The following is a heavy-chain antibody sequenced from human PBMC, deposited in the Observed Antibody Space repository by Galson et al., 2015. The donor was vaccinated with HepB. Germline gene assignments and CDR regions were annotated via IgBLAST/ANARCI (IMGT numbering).Heavy chain of an antibody. V-gene: IGHV3-11*06. CDR1: GFTFSDYY. J-gene: IGHJ4*02. CDR3: ARDGRSWSRSREYFDS. D-gene: IGHD6-13*01. Sequence: SLRLSCAASGFTFSDYYLSWIRQAPGKGLEWIAHISASGYTDSADSVKGRFTISRDNSKNSMDLQMNSLRAEDTGVYYCARDGRSWSRSREYFDSWGQGTLVTVSS. CDR2: ISASGYT.